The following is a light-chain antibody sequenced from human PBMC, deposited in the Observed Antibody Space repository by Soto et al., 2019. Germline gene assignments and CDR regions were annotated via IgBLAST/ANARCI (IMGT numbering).Light chain of an antibody. J-gene: IGKJ1*01. V-gene: IGKV1-39*01. CDR3: QQTHSTPRT. CDR1: RSISNY. Sequence: DIQMTQSPSSLSASVGDRVTITCRASRSISNYLNWYQQKPGKAPNLLIHTISNLQGGVPSRFSGSGSGTEFTLTISSLQREDFATYYCQQTHSTPRTFGQGTTVEVK. CDR2: TIS.